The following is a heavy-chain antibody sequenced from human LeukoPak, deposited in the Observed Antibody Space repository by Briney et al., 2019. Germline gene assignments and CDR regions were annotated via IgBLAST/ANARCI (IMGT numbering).Heavy chain of an antibody. J-gene: IGHJ4*02. V-gene: IGHV4-59*01. CDR2: IYYSGST. CDR1: GGSISSYY. Sequence: PSETLSLTCTVSGGSISSYYRSWIRQPPGKGLEWIGYIYYSGSTNYNPSLKSRVTISVDTSKNQFSLKLSSVTAADTAVYYCAGTGTRGFDYWGQGTLVTVSS. D-gene: IGHD1-1*01. CDR3: AGTGTRGFDY.